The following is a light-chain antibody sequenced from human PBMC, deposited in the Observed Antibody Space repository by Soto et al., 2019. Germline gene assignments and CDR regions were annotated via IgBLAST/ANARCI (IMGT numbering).Light chain of an antibody. CDR2: DAS. Sequence: EIVLTQSPATLSLSPGERATLSCRASQSVSSYLAWYQQKLGHAPRLLIYDASNRATGIPARFSGSGSGTDFTLTISSLEPEDFAVYYCQQRSNWPPTFGQGTRLEIK. CDR1: QSVSSY. CDR3: QQRSNWPPT. J-gene: IGKJ5*01. V-gene: IGKV3-11*01.